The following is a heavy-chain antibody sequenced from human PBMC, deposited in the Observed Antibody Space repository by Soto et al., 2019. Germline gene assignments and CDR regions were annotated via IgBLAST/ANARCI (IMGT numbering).Heavy chain of an antibody. D-gene: IGHD6-19*01. V-gene: IGHV4-59*02. CDR1: GGSVSSYY. J-gene: IGHJ4*02. Sequence: SETLSLTCTVSGGSVSSYYWSLIRQPPGKGLEWIGCVSCSGSTNYNPSLKSRVTISSDTSKNQFSLKLSSVTAADAAVYYCARSTLAGGGKPYYSDYAGPGTLGSLS. CDR3: ARSTLAGGGKPYYSDY. CDR2: VSCSGST.